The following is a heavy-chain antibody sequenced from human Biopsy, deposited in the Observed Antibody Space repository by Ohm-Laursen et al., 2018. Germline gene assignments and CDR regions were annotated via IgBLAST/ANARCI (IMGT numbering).Heavy chain of an antibody. Sequence: GTLSLTCTVSGDSVTKYYWSWIRQPPGKGLEWIGHIYYSVMTNYNPSLQSRVSISVDTSRNQVSLTLSSVTAADTAVYYCARDSGILNYGNFKYYHYYGMDVWAQGPRSSSP. CDR2: IYYSVMT. CDR3: ARDSGILNYGNFKYYHYYGMDV. D-gene: IGHD4-11*01. V-gene: IGHV4-59*02. CDR1: GDSVTKYY. J-gene: IGHJ6*02.